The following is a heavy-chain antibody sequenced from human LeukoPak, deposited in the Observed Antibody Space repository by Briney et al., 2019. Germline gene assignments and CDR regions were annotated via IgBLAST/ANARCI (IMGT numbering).Heavy chain of an antibody. Sequence: SETLSLTCTVSGGSISSGDYYWSWIRQPPGKGLEWIGYIYYSGSTYYNPSLKSRVTISVDTSKNQFSLKLSSVTAADTAVYYCARDGSGSYYSDYFDYWGQGTLVTVSS. CDR1: GGSISSGDYY. CDR3: ARDGSGSYYSDYFDY. J-gene: IGHJ4*02. D-gene: IGHD3-10*01. CDR2: IYYSGST. V-gene: IGHV4-30-4*01.